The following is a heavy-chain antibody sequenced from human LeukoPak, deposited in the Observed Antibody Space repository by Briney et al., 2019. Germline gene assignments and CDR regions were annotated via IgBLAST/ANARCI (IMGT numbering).Heavy chain of an antibody. V-gene: IGHV3-21*01. CDR3: ASYSSWRDY. D-gene: IGHD6-13*01. CDR2: ISSSSSYI. CDR1: GFTFSSYS. J-gene: IGHJ4*02. Sequence: PGGSLRLSCAASGFTFSSYSMNWVRQAPGKGLGWVSSISSSSSYIYYADSVKGRFTISRDNAKNSLYLQMNSLRAEDTAVYYCASYSSWRDYWGQGTLVTVSS.